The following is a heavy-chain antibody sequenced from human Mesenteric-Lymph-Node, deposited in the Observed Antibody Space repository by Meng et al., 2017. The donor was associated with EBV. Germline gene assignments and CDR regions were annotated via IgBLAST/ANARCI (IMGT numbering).Heavy chain of an antibody. J-gene: IGHJ5*02. Sequence: RQSAVPQLCKPSVTLSFTLHVSCDSARITRCYWSWILQPPGTGLECVCYLFNSGCTNYTPSLRTRATISVDTSRNQFSLTLNSVTAADTAVYYCARVSGPYYSPWFDPWGQGSLVTVSS. V-gene: IGHV4-61*01. CDR2: LFNSGCT. CDR1: CDSARITRCY. D-gene: IGHD2/OR15-2a*01. CDR3: ARVSGPYYSPWFDP.